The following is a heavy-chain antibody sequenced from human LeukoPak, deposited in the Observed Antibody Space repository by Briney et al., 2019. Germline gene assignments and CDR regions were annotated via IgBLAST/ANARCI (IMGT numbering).Heavy chain of an antibody. V-gene: IGHV3-21*01. Sequence: GGSLRLSCAASGFTFSSYSMNWVRQAPGKGLEWVSSISSSSSYIYYADSVKGRFTISRDSAKNSLYLQMNSLRAEDTAVYYCARADRYNWNDQGDYWGQGTLVTVSS. CDR2: ISSSSSYI. D-gene: IGHD1-20*01. CDR1: GFTFSSYS. J-gene: IGHJ4*02. CDR3: ARADRYNWNDQGDY.